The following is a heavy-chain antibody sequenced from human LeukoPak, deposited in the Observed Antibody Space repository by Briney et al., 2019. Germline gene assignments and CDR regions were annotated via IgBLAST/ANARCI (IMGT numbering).Heavy chain of an antibody. J-gene: IGHJ5*02. CDR1: GGSISSGGYS. CDR3: ASQPSNGYGKNWFDP. CDR2: IYHSGST. Sequence: SETLSPTCAVSGGSISSGGYSWSWIRQPPGKGLEWIGYIYHSGSTYYNPSLKSRVTISVDRSKNQFSLKLSSVTAADTAVYYCASQPSNGYGKNWFDPWGQGTLVTVSS. D-gene: IGHD6-13*01. V-gene: IGHV4-30-2*01.